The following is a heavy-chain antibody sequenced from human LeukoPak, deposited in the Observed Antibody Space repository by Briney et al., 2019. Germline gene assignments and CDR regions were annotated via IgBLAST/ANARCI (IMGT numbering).Heavy chain of an antibody. V-gene: IGHV1-18*01. D-gene: IGHD4-23*01. CDR2: ISVRDGDT. Sequence: ASVKVSCKVSGYESIGYTFPKYGINWIRQAPGQGLEWMGWISVRDGDTNYAQNIQDRVTMTTDTPTRTFYMDVRSLRSDDTAVYYCARLKFGVNSSDKWGQGTLVTVSS. CDR1: GYESIGYTFPKYG. J-gene: IGHJ4*02. CDR3: ARLKFGVNSSDK.